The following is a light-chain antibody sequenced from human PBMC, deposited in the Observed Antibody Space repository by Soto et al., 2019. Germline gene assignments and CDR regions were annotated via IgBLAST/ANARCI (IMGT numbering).Light chain of an antibody. J-gene: IGLJ2*01. CDR3: SSYTSSSTLEV. CDR2: DVS. V-gene: IGLV2-14*01. Sequence: QSALTQPASVSGSPGQSITISCTGTSSDVGGYNYVSWYQQHPGKAPKLMIYDVSNRPSGVSNRFSGSKSGNTASLTISGLQAEYEADYYCSSYTSSSTLEVFGGGTKVTVL. CDR1: SSDVGGYNY.